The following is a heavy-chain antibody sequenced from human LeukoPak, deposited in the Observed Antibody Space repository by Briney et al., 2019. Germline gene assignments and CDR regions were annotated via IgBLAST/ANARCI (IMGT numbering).Heavy chain of an antibody. CDR1: GYTFTGYY. Sequence: ASVKVSCKASGYTFTGYYMHWVRQAPGQGLEWMGWINPNSGGTNYAQKFQGRVTMTRDTSISTAYMELSRLRSDDTAVYYCARDHVTGLADLYDYWGQGTLVTVSS. D-gene: IGHD3/OR15-3a*01. J-gene: IGHJ4*02. CDR3: ARDHVTGLADLYDY. CDR2: INPNSGGT. V-gene: IGHV1-2*02.